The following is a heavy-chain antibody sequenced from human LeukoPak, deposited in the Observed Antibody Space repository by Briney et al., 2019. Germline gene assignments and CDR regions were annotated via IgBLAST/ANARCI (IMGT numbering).Heavy chain of an antibody. CDR1: GFIFRSYG. CDR2: IRYDGSTK. J-gene: IGHJ6*04. CDR3: AELGITMIGGV. Sequence: GGSLRLSCAASGFIFRSYGMHWVRQAPGKGLEWVAFIRYDGSTKYYADSVKGRFTISRDNAKNSLYLQMNSLRAEDTAVYYCAELGITMIGGVWGKGTTVTISS. V-gene: IGHV3-30*02. D-gene: IGHD3-10*02.